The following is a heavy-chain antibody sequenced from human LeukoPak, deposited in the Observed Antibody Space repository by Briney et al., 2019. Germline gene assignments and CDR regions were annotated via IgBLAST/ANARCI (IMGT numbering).Heavy chain of an antibody. Sequence: SETLSLTCTVSGGSISSSSYYWGWIRQPPGKGLEWIGSIYYSGSTYYNPSLKSRVTISVDTSKNQFSLKLSSVTAADTAVYYCARDLGGYSYGYVSWWDYYYMDVWGKGTTVTVSS. V-gene: IGHV4-39*07. CDR3: ARDLGGYSYGYVSWWDYYYMDV. CDR1: GGSISSSSYY. D-gene: IGHD5-18*01. CDR2: IYYSGST. J-gene: IGHJ6*03.